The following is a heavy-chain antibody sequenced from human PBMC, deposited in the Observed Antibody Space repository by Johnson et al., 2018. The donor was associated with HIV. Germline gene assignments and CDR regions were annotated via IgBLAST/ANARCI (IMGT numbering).Heavy chain of an antibody. CDR1: GFTFSSYD. CDR2: IGTAGDT. Sequence: VQLVESGGGLVQPGGSLRLSCAASGFTFSSYDMHWVRQATGKGLEWVSAIGTAGDTYYPGSVKGRFTISRENAKNSLYLQMNSLRAGDTAVYYCASGLGIVGATRSAFDIWGQGTMVTVSS. J-gene: IGHJ3*02. V-gene: IGHV3-13*01. CDR3: ASGLGIVGATRSAFDI. D-gene: IGHD1-26*01.